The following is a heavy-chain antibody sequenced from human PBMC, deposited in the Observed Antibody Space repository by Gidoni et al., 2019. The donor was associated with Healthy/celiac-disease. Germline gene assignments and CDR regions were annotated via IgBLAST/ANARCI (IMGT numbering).Heavy chain of an antibody. D-gene: IGHD3-22*01. Sequence: EVQLVESGAGLVKPGGARRLSCAASGFSFSSYSMNWVRQATGKGLEWVSSISSSSSYIYYADSVKGRFTISRDNAKNSLYLQMNSLRAEDTAVYYCARDEPYAYYYDSSGYSPRIAEYFQHWGQGTLVTVSS. CDR3: ARDEPYAYYYDSSGYSPRIAEYFQH. CDR2: ISSSSSYI. V-gene: IGHV3-21*01. CDR1: GFSFSSYS. J-gene: IGHJ1*01.